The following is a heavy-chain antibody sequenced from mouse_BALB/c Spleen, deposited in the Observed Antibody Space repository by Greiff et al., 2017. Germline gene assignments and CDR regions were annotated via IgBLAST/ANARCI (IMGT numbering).Heavy chain of an antibody. D-gene: IGHD2-14*01. Sequence: QVQLKQPGAELVRPGASVKLSCKASGYTFTSYWINWVKQRPGQGLEWIGNIYPSDSYTNYNQKFKDKATLTVDKSSSTAYMQLSSPTSEDSAVYYCTRRLYDGYWGQGTTLTVSS. CDR3: TRRLYDGY. J-gene: IGHJ2*01. V-gene: IGHV1-69*02. CDR1: GYTFTSYW. CDR2: IYPSDSYT.